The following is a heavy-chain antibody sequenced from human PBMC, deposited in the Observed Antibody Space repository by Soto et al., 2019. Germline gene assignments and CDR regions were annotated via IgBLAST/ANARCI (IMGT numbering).Heavy chain of an antibody. Sequence: SETLSLTCTVSGGSISSINWCSWIRHSPGKGLEWVGYIYFGGTTSYNPSLKSRVTISLETSKNEFSLRLNSVTAAVTAVYYCARLGEYYQSLDLWGQGTLVTVSS. CDR2: IYFGGTT. D-gene: IGHD2-2*01. J-gene: IGHJ5*02. V-gene: IGHV4-59*08. CDR3: ARLGEYYQSLDL. CDR1: GGSISSINW.